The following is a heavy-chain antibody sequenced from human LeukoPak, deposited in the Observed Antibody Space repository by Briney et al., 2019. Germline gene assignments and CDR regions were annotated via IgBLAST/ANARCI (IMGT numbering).Heavy chain of an antibody. Sequence: PGGSLRLSCAASGFTFSSYAMSWVRQAPGKGLEWVSAISGSGGSTYYADSVKGRFTISRDNSKNTLYLQMNSLRAEDTAVYYCAKEPTHQKRLGVYYFDYWGQGTLVTVSS. V-gene: IGHV3-23*01. CDR2: ISGSGGST. J-gene: IGHJ4*02. CDR3: AKEPTHQKRLGVYYFDY. CDR1: GFTFSSYA. D-gene: IGHD7-27*01.